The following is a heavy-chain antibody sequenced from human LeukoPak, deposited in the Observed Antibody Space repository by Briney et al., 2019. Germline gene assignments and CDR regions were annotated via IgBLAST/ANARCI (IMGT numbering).Heavy chain of an antibody. V-gene: IGHV4-39*01. CDR1: GGSFSSYY. CDR3: ARQERYSSGWFDY. D-gene: IGHD6-19*01. J-gene: IGHJ4*02. Sequence: SETLPLTCAVYGGSFSSYYWGWIRQPPGKGLEWIGSIYYSGSTYYNPSLKSRVTISVDTSKNQFSLKLSSVTAADTAVYYCARQERYSSGWFDYWGQGTLVTVSS. CDR2: IYYSGST.